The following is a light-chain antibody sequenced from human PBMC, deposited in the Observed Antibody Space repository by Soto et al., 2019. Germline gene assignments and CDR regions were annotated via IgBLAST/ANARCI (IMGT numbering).Light chain of an antibody. CDR3: QQSYRTPPT. CDR2: AAS. V-gene: IGKV1-39*01. Sequence: DIQMTQSPSSLSASVGERVTITCRASQSISSYLNWYQQKPGKAPNLLIYAASSLQSGVPSRFSGSGSGTDFSLTINSLQPEDFATYYCQQSYRTPPTFGQGTKLEIK. J-gene: IGKJ2*01. CDR1: QSISSY.